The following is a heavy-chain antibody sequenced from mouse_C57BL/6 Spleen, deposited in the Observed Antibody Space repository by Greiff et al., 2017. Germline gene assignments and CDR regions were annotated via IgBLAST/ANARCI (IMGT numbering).Heavy chain of an antibody. D-gene: IGHD1-1*01. CDR2: IYPGSGNT. CDR1: GYSFTSYY. V-gene: IGHV1-66*01. CDR3: AYYGSSYAWFAY. Sequence: QVQLKQSGPELVKPGASVKISCKASGYSFTSYYIHWVKQRPGQGLEWIGWIYPGSGNTKYNEKFKGKATLTADTSSSTAYMQLSSLTSEDSAVYYCAYYGSSYAWFAYWGQGTLVTVSA. J-gene: IGHJ3*01.